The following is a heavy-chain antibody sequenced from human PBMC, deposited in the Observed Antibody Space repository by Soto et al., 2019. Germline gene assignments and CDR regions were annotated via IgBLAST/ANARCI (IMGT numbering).Heavy chain of an antibody. CDR2: FDPEDGET. V-gene: IGHV1-24*01. J-gene: IGHJ6*03. Sequence: ASVKVSCKVSGYTLTELSMHWVRQAPGKGLEWMGGFDPEDGETIYAQKFQGRVTMTEDTSTDTAYMELSSLRSEDTAVYYCATSVRGWGWPDPMVYYYYYMDVWGKGTTVTVSS. CDR1: GYTLTELS. CDR3: ATSVRGWGWPDPMVYYYYYMDV. D-gene: IGHD6-19*01.